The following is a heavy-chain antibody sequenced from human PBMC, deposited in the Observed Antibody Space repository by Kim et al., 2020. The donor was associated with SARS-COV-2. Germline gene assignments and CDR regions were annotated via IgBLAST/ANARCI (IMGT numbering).Heavy chain of an antibody. CDR2: INHSGST. Sequence: SETLSLTCAVYGGSFSGYYWSWIRQPPGKGLEWIGEINHSGSTNYNPSLKSRVTISVDTSKNQFSLKLSSVTAADTAVYYCAREGIVVVPAAMSGWFDPWGQGTLVTVSS. CDR3: AREGIVVVPAAMSGWFDP. V-gene: IGHV4-34*01. D-gene: IGHD2-2*01. J-gene: IGHJ5*02. CDR1: GGSFSGYY.